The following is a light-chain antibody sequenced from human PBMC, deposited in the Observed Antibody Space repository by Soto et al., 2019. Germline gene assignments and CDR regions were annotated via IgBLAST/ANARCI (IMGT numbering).Light chain of an antibody. CDR3: QKYNSSPLT. CDR1: QSIGAS. V-gene: IGKV1-5*03. Sequence: DIQTTQSPSTLYASVGDRVTITCRASQSIGASLAWFQQKPGKAPNLLIYKASILESGVPSRFSGSGSGTEFTLSISTLQPDDFATYYCQKYNSSPLTFGGGTKVEIK. J-gene: IGKJ4*01. CDR2: KAS.